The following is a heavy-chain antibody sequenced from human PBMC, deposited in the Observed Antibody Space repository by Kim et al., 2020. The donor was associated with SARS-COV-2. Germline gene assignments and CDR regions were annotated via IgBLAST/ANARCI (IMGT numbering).Heavy chain of an antibody. D-gene: IGHD3-10*01. J-gene: IGHJ4*02. Sequence: SETLSLTCTVSGGSISSSSYYWGWIRQPPGKGLEWIGSIYYSGSTYYNPSLKSRVTISVDTSKNQFSLKLSSVTAADTAVYSCKGFGPDYWGQGTLVTVSS. CDR1: GGSISSSSYY. V-gene: IGHV4-39*01. CDR3: KGFGPDY. CDR2: IYYSGST.